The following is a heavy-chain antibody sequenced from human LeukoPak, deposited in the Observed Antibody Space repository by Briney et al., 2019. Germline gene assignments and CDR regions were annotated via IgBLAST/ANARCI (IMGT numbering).Heavy chain of an antibody. CDR2: IIPILGIA. Sequence: SVKVSCKASGGTFSSYAISWVRQAPGQGLEWMGRIIPILGIANYAQKFQGRATITADKSTSTAYMELSSLRSEDTAVYYCARDPTTVTTNWGQGTLVTVSS. CDR1: GGTFSSYA. CDR3: ARDPTTVTTN. D-gene: IGHD4-17*01. V-gene: IGHV1-69*04. J-gene: IGHJ4*02.